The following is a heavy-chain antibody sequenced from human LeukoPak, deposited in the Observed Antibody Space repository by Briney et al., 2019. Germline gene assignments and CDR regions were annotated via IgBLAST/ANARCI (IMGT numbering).Heavy chain of an antibody. V-gene: IGHV3-21*01. D-gene: IGHD3-10*01. CDR3: ARDQWFGERTPYYYYYGMDV. J-gene: IGHJ6*02. CDR1: GFTFSNYN. CDR2: ISSSNNYI. Sequence: GGSLRLSCAASGFTFSNYNMNWVRQAPGKGLEWVSSISSSNNYIYYADSVKGRFTISRDNAKNSLYLQMNSLRAEDTAVYYCARDQWFGERTPYYYYYGMDVWGQGTTVTVSS.